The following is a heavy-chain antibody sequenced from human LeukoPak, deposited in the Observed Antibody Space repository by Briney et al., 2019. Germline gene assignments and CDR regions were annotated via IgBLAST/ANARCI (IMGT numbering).Heavy chain of an antibody. V-gene: IGHV4-59*01. CDR3: ARGSVYYGSGSYFANWFDP. Sequence: SETLSLTCTVSGGSISSYYWSWIRQPPGKGLEWIGYIYYSGSTNYNPSLKSRVTISVDTFKNQFSLKLSSVTAADTAVYYCARGSVYYGSGSYFANWFDPWGQGTLVTVSS. D-gene: IGHD3-10*01. J-gene: IGHJ5*02. CDR2: IYYSGST. CDR1: GGSISSYY.